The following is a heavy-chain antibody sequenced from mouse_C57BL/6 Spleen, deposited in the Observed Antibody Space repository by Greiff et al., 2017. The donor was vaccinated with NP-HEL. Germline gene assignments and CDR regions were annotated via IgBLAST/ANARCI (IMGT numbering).Heavy chain of an antibody. V-gene: IGHV1-81*01. Sequence: ESGAELARPGASVKLSCKASGYTFTSYGISWVKQRTGQGLEWIGEIYPRSGNTYYNEKFKGKATLTADKSSSTAYMELRSLTSEDSAVYFCARKVDSSGYSAMDYWGQGTSVTVSS. CDR1: GYTFTSYG. J-gene: IGHJ4*01. CDR3: ARKVDSSGYSAMDY. CDR2: IYPRSGNT. D-gene: IGHD3-2*02.